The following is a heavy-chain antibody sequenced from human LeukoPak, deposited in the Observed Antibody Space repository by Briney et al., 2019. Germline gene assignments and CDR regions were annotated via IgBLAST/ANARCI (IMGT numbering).Heavy chain of an antibody. CDR1: GGSISSSSYY. J-gene: IGHJ6*03. Sequence: PSETLSLTCTVSGGSISSSSYYWGWIRQPPGKGLEWIGSIYYSGSTYYNPSLKSRVTISVDTSKNQFSLKLSSVTAADTAVHYCARHGGSGSIPFYYYYMDVWGKGTTVTVSS. D-gene: IGHD3-10*01. CDR2: IYYSGST. V-gene: IGHV4-39*01. CDR3: ARHGGSGSIPFYYYYMDV.